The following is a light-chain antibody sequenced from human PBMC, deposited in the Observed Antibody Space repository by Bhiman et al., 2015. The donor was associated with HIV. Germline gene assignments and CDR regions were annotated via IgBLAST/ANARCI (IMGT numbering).Light chain of an antibody. CDR3: SSYTSRSTYV. J-gene: IGLJ1*01. CDR2: MND. V-gene: IGLV2-14*02. Sequence: QSVLTQPPSMSAAPGQSVTIPCSGSSFNIERHQVTWLRHLPGTAPTSVIIMNDQRPSGVSARFSGSKSGNTASLTISGLQAEDEADYYCSSYTSRSTYVFGTGTKVTVL. CDR1: SFNIERHQ.